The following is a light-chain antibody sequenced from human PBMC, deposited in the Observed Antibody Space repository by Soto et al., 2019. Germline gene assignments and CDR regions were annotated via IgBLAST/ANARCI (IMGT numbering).Light chain of an antibody. Sequence: DIQMTQSPSTLSGSVRDTVTISCRASQTISSWLAWYQQKPGKAPKLLIYKASTLKSGVPSRFSGSGSGTEFTLTISSLQPEDFAVYYCQQYGSSITFGQGTRLEIK. CDR1: QTISSW. J-gene: IGKJ5*01. V-gene: IGKV1-5*03. CDR3: QQYGSSIT. CDR2: KAS.